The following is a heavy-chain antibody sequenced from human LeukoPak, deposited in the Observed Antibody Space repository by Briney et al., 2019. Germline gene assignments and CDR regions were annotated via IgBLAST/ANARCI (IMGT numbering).Heavy chain of an antibody. V-gene: IGHV3-53*01. CDR3: ARNGYSSSWYRN. D-gene: IGHD6-13*01. CDR2: IYSGGST. J-gene: IGHJ4*02. CDR1: GFTVSSNY. Sequence: GGSLRLSCAASGFTVSSNYMSWVHQAPGKGLEWVSVIYSGGSTYYADSVKGRFTISGDNSKNTLYLQMNSLRAEDTAVYYCARNGYSSSWYRNWGQGTLVTVSS.